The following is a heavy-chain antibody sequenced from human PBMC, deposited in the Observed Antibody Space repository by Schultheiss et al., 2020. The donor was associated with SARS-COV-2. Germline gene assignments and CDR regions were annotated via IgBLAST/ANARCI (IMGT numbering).Heavy chain of an antibody. CDR2: LSAAGDNT. Sequence: GESLKISCAASGFTFTNYGMHWVRQAPGKGLEWVSTLSAAGDNTNYADSVKGRFTISRDNSKNTLYLQMNSLRAEDTAVYYCARGMRWGIVLIVAVPQEKSFYFDSWGQGTLVTVSS. CDR3: ARGMRWGIVLIVAVPQEKSFYFDS. D-gene: IGHD2-15*01. V-gene: IGHV3-23*01. CDR1: GFTFTNYG. J-gene: IGHJ4*02.